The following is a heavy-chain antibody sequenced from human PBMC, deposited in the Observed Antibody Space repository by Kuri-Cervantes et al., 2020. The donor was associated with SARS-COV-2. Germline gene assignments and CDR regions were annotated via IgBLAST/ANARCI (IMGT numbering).Heavy chain of an antibody. CDR1: GFTVSSNY. CDR2: IYSGGST. CDR3: AREGSSYDSSGYGAFDI. J-gene: IGHJ3*02. Sequence: GSLKISCAASGFTVSSNYMSWVRQAPGKGLEWVSVIYSGGSTYYADSVKGRFTISRDNSKNTLYLQMNSLRAEDTAVYYCAREGSSYDSSGYGAFDIWGQGTMVTVSS. V-gene: IGHV3-53*01. D-gene: IGHD3-22*01.